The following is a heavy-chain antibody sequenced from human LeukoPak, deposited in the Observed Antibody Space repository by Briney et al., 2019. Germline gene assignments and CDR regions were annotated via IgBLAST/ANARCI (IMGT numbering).Heavy chain of an antibody. J-gene: IGHJ4*02. Sequence: RPSQTLSLTCTVSGGSISSGGYYWSWIRQHPGKCLEWIGYIYYSGSTYYNPSLKSRVTISVDTSKNQFSLKLSSVTAADTAVYYCARAETTVGTLFEDWGQGTLVTVSS. D-gene: IGHD4-23*01. CDR2: IYYSGST. V-gene: IGHV4-31*03. CDR3: ARAETTVGTLFED. CDR1: GGSISSGGYY.